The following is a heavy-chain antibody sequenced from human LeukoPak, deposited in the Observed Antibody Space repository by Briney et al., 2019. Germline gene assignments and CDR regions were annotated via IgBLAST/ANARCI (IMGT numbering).Heavy chain of an antibody. CDR2: ISSRGDDA. CDR3: ARDGIYCSGGSCYSYYYYGMDV. V-gene: IGHV3-23*01. D-gene: IGHD2-15*01. J-gene: IGHJ6*02. Sequence: GGSLRLSCAVSGFTFSSYAMSWVRQAPGKGLEWVSAISSRGDDAYYADSVKGRFTISRDNSKNTLYLQMNSLRAEDTAVYYCARDGIYCSGGSCYSYYYYGMDVWGQGTTVTVSS. CDR1: GFTFSSYA.